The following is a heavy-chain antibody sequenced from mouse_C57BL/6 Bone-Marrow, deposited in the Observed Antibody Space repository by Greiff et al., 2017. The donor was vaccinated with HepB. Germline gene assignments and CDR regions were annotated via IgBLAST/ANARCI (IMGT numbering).Heavy chain of an antibody. J-gene: IGHJ2*01. V-gene: IGHV14-4*01. CDR1: GFNIKDDY. CDR3: TPYYYGRA. CDR2: IDPENGDT. Sequence: VQLQQSGAELVRPGASVKLSCTASGFNIKDDYMHWVKQRPEQGLEWIGWIDPENGDTEYASKFQGKATITADTSSNTAYLQLSSLTSADTAVYYCTPYYYGRAWGQGTTLTVSS. D-gene: IGHD1-1*01.